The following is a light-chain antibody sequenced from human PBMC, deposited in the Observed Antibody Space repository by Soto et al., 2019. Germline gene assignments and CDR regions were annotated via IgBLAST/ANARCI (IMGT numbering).Light chain of an antibody. CDR2: AAS. J-gene: IGKJ4*01. V-gene: IGKV1-9*01. Sequence: DIQLTQSPSFLSASVGDRVTITCRASQGIRSYLAWYQQKPGKAPKLLIYAASTLQSGVPSRFSGSGSGTEFTLTISSLQLEDFATYYCQQLNSYPFLTFCGGTKVEIK. CDR3: QQLNSYPFLT. CDR1: QGIRSY.